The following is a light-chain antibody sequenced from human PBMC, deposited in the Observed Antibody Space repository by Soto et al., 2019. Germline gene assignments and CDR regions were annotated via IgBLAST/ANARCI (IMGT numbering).Light chain of an antibody. CDR3: SSYTTTSTPVL. Sequence: QSVLTQPASVSGSPGQSITISCTGTSSDVGGYNYVSWYQQHPGKAPKLMIYEVSYRPSGVSSRFSGSKSGSTASLTISGLQAEDEANYYCSSYTTTSTPVLFGGGTKLTVL. CDR1: SSDVGGYNY. CDR2: EVS. J-gene: IGLJ3*02. V-gene: IGLV2-14*01.